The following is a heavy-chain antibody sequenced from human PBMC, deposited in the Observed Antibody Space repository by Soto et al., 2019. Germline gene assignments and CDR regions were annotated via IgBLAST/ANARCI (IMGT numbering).Heavy chain of an antibody. V-gene: IGHV3-23*01. J-gene: IGHJ4*02. Sequence: GGSLRLSCAASGFTFSSHAMNWVRQAPGKGLEWVSAISGSGGSTFYADSVKGRFTISRDNSKNTLYMQMNSLRAEDTAVYFCAKKAPRGGQLGYFDSWGQGTL. D-gene: IGHD6-6*01. CDR3: AKKAPRGGQLGYFDS. CDR1: GFTFSSHA. CDR2: ISGSGGST.